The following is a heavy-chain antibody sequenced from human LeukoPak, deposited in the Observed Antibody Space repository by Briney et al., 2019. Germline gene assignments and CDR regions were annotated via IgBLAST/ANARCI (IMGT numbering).Heavy chain of an antibody. Sequence: SETLSLTCTVSGGSISSYYWGWIRQPPGKGLEWIGSVYYSGSTYYNPSLKSRVTISVDTSKNQFSLKLSSVTAADTAVYYCASLINVAPYYYDSSGYYDYWGQGTLVTVSS. CDR3: ASLINVAPYYYDSSGYYDY. CDR1: GGSISSYY. J-gene: IGHJ4*02. V-gene: IGHV4-39*07. CDR2: VYYSGST. D-gene: IGHD3-22*01.